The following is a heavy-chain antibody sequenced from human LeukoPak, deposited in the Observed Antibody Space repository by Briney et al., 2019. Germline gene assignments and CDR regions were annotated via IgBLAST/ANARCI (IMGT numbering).Heavy chain of an antibody. Sequence: GGSLRLSCAASGFTFSDYYMSWIRQAPGKGLEWVSYISSSGSTIYYADSVKGRFTISRDNAKNSLYLQMNSLRAEDTAVYYCARDWLTIFGVDRQTFDYWGQGTLVTVSS. CDR3: ARDWLTIFGVDRQTFDY. V-gene: IGHV3-11*01. CDR1: GFTFSDYY. CDR2: ISSSGSTI. J-gene: IGHJ4*02. D-gene: IGHD3-3*01.